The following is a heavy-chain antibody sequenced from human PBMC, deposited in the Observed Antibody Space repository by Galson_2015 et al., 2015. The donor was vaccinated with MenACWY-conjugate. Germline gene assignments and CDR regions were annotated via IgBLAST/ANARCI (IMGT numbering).Heavy chain of an antibody. J-gene: IGHJ5*02. D-gene: IGHD2-15*01. Sequence: LSCATSGLTFSNVWMSWVRQAPGQGLEWVARIKCRTDGGTTDYATPVKGRFTILRDDSAKTLYLQMNSLKIEDTAMYFCTRDRDVGGSRWWFDPWGQGTLVTVSS. CDR1: GLTFSNVW. CDR2: IKCRTDGGTT. V-gene: IGHV3-15*01. CDR3: TRDRDVGGSRWWFDP.